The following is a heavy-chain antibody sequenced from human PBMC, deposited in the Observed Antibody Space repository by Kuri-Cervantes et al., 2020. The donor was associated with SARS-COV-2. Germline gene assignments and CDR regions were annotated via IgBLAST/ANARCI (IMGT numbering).Heavy chain of an antibody. CDR2: IYYSGST. D-gene: IGHD2-2*02. J-gene: IGHJ5*02. V-gene: IGHV4-59*01. CDR1: GGSFSGYY. CDR3: ARSPWYCSSTSCYTPNWFDP. Sequence: SETLSLTCAVYGGSFSGYYWSWIRQPPGKGLEWIGYIYYSGSTNYNPSLKSRVTISVDTSKNQFSLKLSSVTAADTAVYYCARSPWYCSSTSCYTPNWFDPWGQGTLVTVSS.